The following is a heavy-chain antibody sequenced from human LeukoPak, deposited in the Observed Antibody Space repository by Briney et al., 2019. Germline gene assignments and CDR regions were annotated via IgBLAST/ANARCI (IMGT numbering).Heavy chain of an antibody. CDR3: AKDRIDY. CDR1: GFTFRSYA. J-gene: IGHJ4*02. CDR2: ISDDGSNK. Sequence: GGSLRLSCAVSGFTFRSYAMHWVRQAPGKGLEWVAVISDDGSNKSYADSVKGRFTISRDNSKNTLYLQMNSLRAEDTAVYYCAKDRIDYWGQGTLVTVSS. V-gene: IGHV3-30*04.